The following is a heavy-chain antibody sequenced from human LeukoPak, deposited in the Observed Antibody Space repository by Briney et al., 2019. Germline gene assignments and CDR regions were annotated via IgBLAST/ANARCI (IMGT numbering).Heavy chain of an antibody. J-gene: IGHJ6*03. CDR2: IRHSDSNT. CDR3: AKRGNPTVGHHYLDV. V-gene: IGHV3-23*05. D-gene: IGHD1-1*01. Sequence: PGGSLRLSCAASGFTFSSSDMSWVRQAPGSGLEWVSSIRHSDSNTYYADSVMGGLTISRDNSKNTLYLQMNSLSAEDTAVYYCAKRGNPTVGHHYLDVWGKGTTVSVSS. CDR1: GFTFSSSD.